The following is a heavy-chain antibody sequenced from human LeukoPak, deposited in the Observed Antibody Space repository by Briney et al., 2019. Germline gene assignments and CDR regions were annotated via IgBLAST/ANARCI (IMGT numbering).Heavy chain of an antibody. CDR2: VYHNRNT. Sequence: KASETLSLTCTVSGGSISRGSYYWGWIRQPPGTGLEWIANVYHNRNTAYNPSLRSRATISIDTSRNQFSLRLNSVTAADTAVYYCARVGWGEAAQHPNWLDPWGQGTLVTVSS. CDR3: ARVGWGEAAQHPNWLDP. V-gene: IGHV4-39*07. J-gene: IGHJ5*02. CDR1: GGSISRGSYY. D-gene: IGHD3-10*01.